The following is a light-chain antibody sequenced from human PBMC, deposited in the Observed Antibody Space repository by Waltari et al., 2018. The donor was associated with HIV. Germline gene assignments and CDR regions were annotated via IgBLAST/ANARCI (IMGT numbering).Light chain of an antibody. V-gene: IGKV1-16*01. CDR2: DTS. Sequence: GDRVTITCRASQGISDYLAWFQQKPGKAPKSLIYDTSRLQTGVPSRFSGSGFGTDFTLTISSLQPEDFATYYCQQYNFFPLTFGQGTRLEIK. J-gene: IGKJ5*01. CDR3: QQYNFFPLT. CDR1: QGISDY.